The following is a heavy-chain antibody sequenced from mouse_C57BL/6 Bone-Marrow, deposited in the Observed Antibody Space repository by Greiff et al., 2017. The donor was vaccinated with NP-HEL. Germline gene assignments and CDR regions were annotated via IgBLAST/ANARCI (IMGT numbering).Heavy chain of an antibody. Sequence: VQLKESGTVLARPGASVKMSCKTSGYTFTSYWMHWVKQRPGQGLEWIGAIYPGNSDTSYNQKFKGKAKLTAVPSASTAYMELSSLTNEDSAFYYCTRYGDLGTTVPWYFDVWGTGTTVTVSS. J-gene: IGHJ1*03. CDR3: TRYGDLGTTVPWYFDV. V-gene: IGHV1-5*01. CDR2: IYPGNSDT. D-gene: IGHD1-1*01. CDR1: GYTFTSYW.